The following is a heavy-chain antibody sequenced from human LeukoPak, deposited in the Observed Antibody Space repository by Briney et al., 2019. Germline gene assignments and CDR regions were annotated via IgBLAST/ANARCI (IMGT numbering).Heavy chain of an antibody. J-gene: IGHJ5*02. D-gene: IGHD3-10*01. CDR1: GGSISSGSYY. V-gene: IGHV4-61*02. Sequence: SETLSLTCTVSGGSISSGSYYWSWVRQPAGKGLEWIGRIHSSGSTTYNPSLKSRVTISVDTSKNQFSLKLRSVTAADTAVYYCARGPRFGELLWHWFDPWGQGALVTVSS. CDR2: IHSSGST. CDR3: ARGPRFGELLWHWFDP.